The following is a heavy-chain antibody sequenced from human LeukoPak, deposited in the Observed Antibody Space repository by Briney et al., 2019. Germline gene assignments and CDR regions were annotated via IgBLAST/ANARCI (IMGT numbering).Heavy chain of an antibody. CDR1: GFTFDDYA. CDR2: ISWNSGSI. CDR3: ARDRLVSSPLSTDY. D-gene: IGHD6-13*01. Sequence: GRSLRLSCAASGFTFDDYAMHWVRQAPGRGLEWVSGISWNSGSIGYADSVKGRFTISRDNAKNSLYLQMNSLRAEDTAVYYCARDRLVSSPLSTDYWGQGALVTVSS. V-gene: IGHV3-9*01. J-gene: IGHJ4*02.